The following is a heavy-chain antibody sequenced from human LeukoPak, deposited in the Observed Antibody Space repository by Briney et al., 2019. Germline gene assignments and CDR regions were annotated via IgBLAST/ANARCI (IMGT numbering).Heavy chain of an antibody. J-gene: IGHJ4*02. Sequence: MSSETLSLTCTVSGGSISSYYWSWIRQPPGKGLEWIGDIYYSGSTNYNPSLKSRVTISVDTSKNQFSLKLRSVTAADTAVYYVARDPFGKAAAAFDYWGQGTLVTVSS. CDR1: GGSISSYY. CDR3: ARDPFGKAAAAFDY. D-gene: IGHD6-13*01. CDR2: IYYSGST. V-gene: IGHV4-59*12.